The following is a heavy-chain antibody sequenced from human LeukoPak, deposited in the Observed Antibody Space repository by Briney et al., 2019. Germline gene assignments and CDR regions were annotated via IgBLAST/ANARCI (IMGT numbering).Heavy chain of an antibody. V-gene: IGHV5-51*01. CDR2: IYPGDSDT. D-gene: IGHD3-10*01. CDR3: ARLGAMVRGVIAHFDY. J-gene: IGHJ4*02. CDR1: GYSFTSYW. Sequence: GESLKISCKGFGYSFTSYWIGWVRQMPGKGLAWMGIIYPGDSDTRYSPSFQGQVTISADKSISTAYLQWSSLKASDTAMYYCARLGAMVRGVIAHFDYWGQGTLVTVSS.